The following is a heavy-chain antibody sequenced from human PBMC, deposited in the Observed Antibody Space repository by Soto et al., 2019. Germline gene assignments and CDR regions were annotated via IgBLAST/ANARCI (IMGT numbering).Heavy chain of an antibody. D-gene: IGHD3-3*01. J-gene: IGHJ6*02. Sequence: GGSLRLSCAASGFTFSSYSMNWVRQAPGKGLEWVSYISSSSSTIYYADSVKGRFTISRDNAKNSLYLQMNSLRDEDTAVYYCARGRRKRISIFGLSKVHYGMYVWGQGSTVTVAS. CDR1: GFTFSSYS. CDR3: ARGRRKRISIFGLSKVHYGMYV. CDR2: ISSSSSTI. V-gene: IGHV3-48*02.